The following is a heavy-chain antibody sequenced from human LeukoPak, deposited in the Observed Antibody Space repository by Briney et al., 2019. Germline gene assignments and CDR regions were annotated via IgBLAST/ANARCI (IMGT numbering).Heavy chain of an antibody. Sequence: SETLSLTCTVSGGSLSTYYWSWIRQPPGKGLEWIGYIYNSGSTNYSPSLRSRVTISVDTSKNQFSLKLSSVTAADTAVYYCARGGGYSSSSVGYNWFDPWGQGTLVTVSS. D-gene: IGHD6-6*01. CDR1: GGSLSTYY. J-gene: IGHJ5*02. CDR3: ARGGGYSSSSVGYNWFDP. CDR2: IYNSGST. V-gene: IGHV4-59*01.